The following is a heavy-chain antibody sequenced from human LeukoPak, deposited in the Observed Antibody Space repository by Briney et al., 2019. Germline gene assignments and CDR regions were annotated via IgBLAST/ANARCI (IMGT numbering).Heavy chain of an antibody. J-gene: IGHJ4*02. CDR3: ARWEGYYDILTGYTTLLDY. Sequence: GASVKVSRKASEYTFTSYAMNWVRQAPGQGLEWMGWINTNTGNPTYAQGFTGRFVFSLDTSVSTAYLQISSLKAEDTAVYYCARWEGYYDILTGYTTLLDYWGQGTLVTVSS. CDR1: EYTFTSYA. CDR2: INTNTGNP. V-gene: IGHV7-4-1*02. D-gene: IGHD3-9*01.